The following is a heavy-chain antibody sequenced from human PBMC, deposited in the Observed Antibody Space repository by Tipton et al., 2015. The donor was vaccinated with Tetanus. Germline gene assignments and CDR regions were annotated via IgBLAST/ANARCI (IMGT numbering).Heavy chain of an antibody. D-gene: IGHD3-10*01. J-gene: IGHJ6*02. Sequence: LRLSCAASEFTFSSYAMHWVRQPPGKGLEWIGEINYDGSTNYSPSLKSRVTLSLDTTKKQVSLKLSSVTAADTAVYYCARGDYYGSGTYDVWGQGTTVTVPS. CDR3: ARGDYYGSGTYDV. CDR2: INYDGST. CDR1: EFTFSSYA. V-gene: IGHV4-34*01.